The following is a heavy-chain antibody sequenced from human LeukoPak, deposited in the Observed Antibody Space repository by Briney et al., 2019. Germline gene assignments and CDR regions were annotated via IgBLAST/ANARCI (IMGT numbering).Heavy chain of an antibody. CDR1: GFTFSSYA. CDR2: ISGSGGTT. Sequence: GGSLRLSCAGSGFTFSSYAMSWVRQAPGKGLEWVSAISGSGGTTYYADSLKGRFTVSRDNSKNTLYLQMSSLRAEDTAVYYCAKRASYYFDYWGQGTLVTVSS. D-gene: IGHD1-26*01. V-gene: IGHV3-23*01. CDR3: AKRASYYFDY. J-gene: IGHJ4*02.